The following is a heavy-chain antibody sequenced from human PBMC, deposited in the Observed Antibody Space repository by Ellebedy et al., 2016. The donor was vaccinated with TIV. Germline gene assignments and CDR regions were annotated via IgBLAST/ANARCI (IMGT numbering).Heavy chain of an antibody. J-gene: IGHJ5*02. CDR3: ARRGSYGDYAVQVNNWFGV. V-gene: IGHV3-7*01. Sequence: PGGSLRLSCVASGFSFRSYWMSWVRQAPGKGLEWVANIYQDGSQKYYVDSAEGRFTISRDNAKNSLYLEMRSLRVEDTAMYYCARRGSYGDYAVQVNNWFGVWGQGIPVTVSP. CDR2: IYQDGSQK. CDR1: GFSFRSYW. D-gene: IGHD4-17*01.